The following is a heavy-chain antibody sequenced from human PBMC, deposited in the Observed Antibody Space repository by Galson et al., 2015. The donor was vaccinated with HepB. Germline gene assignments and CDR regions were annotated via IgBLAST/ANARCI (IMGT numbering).Heavy chain of an antibody. CDR3: ARVKPKQVIAAAGPDY. Sequence: SVKVSCKASGYTFTSYGISWVRQAPGQGLEWMGWISAYNGNTNYAQKLQGRVTMTTDTSTSTAYMELRSLRSDDTAVYYCARVKPKQVIAAAGPDYWGQGTLVTVSS. J-gene: IGHJ4*02. CDR1: GYTFTSYG. V-gene: IGHV1-18*01. CDR2: ISAYNGNT. D-gene: IGHD6-13*01.